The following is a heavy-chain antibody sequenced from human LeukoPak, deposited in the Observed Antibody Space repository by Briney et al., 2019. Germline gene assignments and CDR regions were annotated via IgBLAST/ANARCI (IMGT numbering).Heavy chain of an antibody. V-gene: IGHV4-59*01. CDR3: ASMDSGYDKAGFDY. J-gene: IGHJ4*02. D-gene: IGHD5-12*01. CDR1: GGSISSYY. Sequence: KSSETLSLTCTVSGGSISSYYWSWIRQPPGKGLEWIGYIYYSGSTNYNPSLKSRVTISVDTSKNQFSLKLSSVTAADTAVYYCASMDSGYDKAGFDYWGQGTLVTVSS. CDR2: IYYSGST.